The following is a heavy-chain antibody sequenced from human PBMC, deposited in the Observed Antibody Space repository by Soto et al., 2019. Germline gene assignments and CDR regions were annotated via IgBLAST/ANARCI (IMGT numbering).Heavy chain of an antibody. J-gene: IGHJ4*02. V-gene: IGHV1-46*01. CDR2: INSGGGNT. Sequence: QVQLVQSGTEVKKPGASVKISCKASGYTFTGYYIYWVRQAPGQGLEFMGAINSGGGNTDYAQKFQGRVTVTRDTSTSTVYMELTSLRFDDTAVYYCARALIGGQWLVAFDYWGQGTLVTVSS. CDR3: ARALIGGQWLVAFDY. D-gene: IGHD6-19*01. CDR1: GYTFTGYY.